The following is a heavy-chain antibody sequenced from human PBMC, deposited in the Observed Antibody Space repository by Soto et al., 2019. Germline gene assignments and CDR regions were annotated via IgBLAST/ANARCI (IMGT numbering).Heavy chain of an antibody. J-gene: IGHJ4*01. V-gene: IGHV1-18*01. CDR1: GYTFTSYG. D-gene: IGHD6-19*01. Sequence: ASVKVACTASGYTFTSYGISWVRQAPGQGLEWMGWISAYNGDTNYAQKLQGRVTMTTDTSTSTAYMELRSLRSDETAVYYCAIGAIEVAGISPLVVFNARGLID. CDR3: AIGAIEVAGISPLVVFNARGLID. CDR2: ISAYNGDT.